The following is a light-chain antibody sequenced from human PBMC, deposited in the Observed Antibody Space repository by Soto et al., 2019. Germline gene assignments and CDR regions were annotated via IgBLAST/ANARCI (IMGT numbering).Light chain of an antibody. CDR1: QSVLHTPNDKNY. CDR3: QQCGRSPLYT. CDR2: GAS. Sequence: DIVMTQSPDSLAVSLGERATINCKSSQSVLHTPNDKNYLAWYQQKPGQAPRLLIYGASSRATGIPDRFSGSGTGTDFTLTISRLEPEDFAVYYCQQCGRSPLYTFGQGTRLEIK. V-gene: IGKV4-1*01. J-gene: IGKJ5*01.